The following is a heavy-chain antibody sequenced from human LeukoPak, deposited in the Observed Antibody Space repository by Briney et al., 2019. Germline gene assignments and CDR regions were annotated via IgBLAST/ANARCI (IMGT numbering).Heavy chain of an antibody. J-gene: IGHJ5*02. D-gene: IGHD2-21*02. CDR2: INQDGSET. CDR1: GFTFSTSW. CDR3: ARWAGRCGGDCQSEDP. V-gene: IGHV3-7*01. Sequence: PGGSLRLSCVGSGFTFSTSWMHWVRQAPGKGPEYVAHINQDGSETNYVDSVKGRFTISRDNTRNSLFLQMYSLRDEDTAIYYCARWAGRCGGDCQSEDPWGLGTLVIVSS.